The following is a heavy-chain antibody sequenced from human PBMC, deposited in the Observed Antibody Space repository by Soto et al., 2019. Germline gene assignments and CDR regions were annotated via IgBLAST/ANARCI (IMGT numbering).Heavy chain of an antibody. CDR2: ISGSGAVT. Sequence: EVQLLESGGGLVQPGGSLRISCAASGLTFSSYAMSWVRQAPGKGLEWVSAISGSGAVTYYADSVKGRFTISRDNSKNTLYLQMNSLRAEDTAVYYCAKDKGCTSTTCHWNAFDIWGQGTMVTVSS. CDR3: AKDKGCTSTTCHWNAFDI. V-gene: IGHV3-23*01. D-gene: IGHD2-2*01. CDR1: GLTFSSYA. J-gene: IGHJ3*02.